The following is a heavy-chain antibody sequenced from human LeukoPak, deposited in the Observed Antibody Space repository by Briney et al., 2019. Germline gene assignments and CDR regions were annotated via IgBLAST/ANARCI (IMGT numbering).Heavy chain of an antibody. J-gene: IGHJ3*02. Sequence: SQTLSLTCTVSGGSISSGGYYWSWIRQHPGKGLEWIGYIYYSGSTYYNPSLKSRVTISVDTSKNQFSLKLSSVTAADTAVYYCARVVSRWPELHKPIRGVLDAFDIWGQGTMVTVSS. CDR3: ARVVSRWPELHKPIRGVLDAFDI. V-gene: IGHV4-31*03. D-gene: IGHD5-12*01. CDR1: GGSISSGGYY. CDR2: IYYSGST.